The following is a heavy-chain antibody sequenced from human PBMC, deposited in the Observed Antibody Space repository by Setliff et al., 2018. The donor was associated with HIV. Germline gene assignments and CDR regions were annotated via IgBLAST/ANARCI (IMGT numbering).Heavy chain of an antibody. V-gene: IGHV4-39*01. CDR3: AMGSSGYPFDY. CDR2: MSYTGTT. Sequence: PSETLSLTCSVSGGSISSSSYYWGWIRQPPGKGLDWIGGMSYTGTTYDNPSLKSRVTISVDTSKNQFSLKLTSVTAADAAVYFCAMGSSGYPFDYWGQGSLVTVSS. CDR1: GGSISSSSYY. D-gene: IGHD3-22*01. J-gene: IGHJ4*02.